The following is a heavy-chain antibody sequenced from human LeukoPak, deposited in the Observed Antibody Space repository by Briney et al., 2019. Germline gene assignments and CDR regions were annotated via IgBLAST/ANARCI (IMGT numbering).Heavy chain of an antibody. CDR3: ARDRGSLRYYFDY. D-gene: IGHD1-26*01. CDR1: GDSVSSNSVA. CDR2: TYYRSKWYN. Sequence: SETLSLTCAISGDSVSSNSVAWNWIRQSPSRGLEWLGSTYYRSKWYNDYALSVKSRITINPDTSKNQFFLQLNSVTPEDTAVYYCARDRGSLRYYFDYWGQGTLVTVSS. J-gene: IGHJ4*02. V-gene: IGHV6-1*01.